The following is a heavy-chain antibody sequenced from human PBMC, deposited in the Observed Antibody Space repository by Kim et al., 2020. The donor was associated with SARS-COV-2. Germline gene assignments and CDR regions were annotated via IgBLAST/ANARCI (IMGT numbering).Heavy chain of an antibody. V-gene: IGHV1-2*06. J-gene: IGHJ4*02. D-gene: IGHD4-17*01. CDR3: ARVTTVTENQVGY. CDR1: GYTFTGYY. Sequence: ASVKVSCKASGYTFTGYYMHWVRQAPGQGLEWMGRINPNSGGTNYAQKFQGRVTMTRDTSISTAYMELSRLRSDDTAVYYCARVTTVTENQVGYWGQGTLVTVSS. CDR2: INPNSGGT.